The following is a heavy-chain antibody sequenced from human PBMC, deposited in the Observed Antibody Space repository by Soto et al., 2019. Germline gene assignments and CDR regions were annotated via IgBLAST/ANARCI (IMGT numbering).Heavy chain of an antibody. V-gene: IGHV1-2*02. CDR3: ARAPDIVVVVAENWFDP. Sequence: ASVKVSCKASGYTFTGYYMHWVRQAPGQGLEWMGWINPNSGGTNYAQKFQGRVTMTRDTSISTAYMELSRLRSDDTAVYYCARAPDIVVVVAENWFDPWAQGTLVTVSS. CDR1: GYTFTGYY. CDR2: INPNSGGT. D-gene: IGHD2-15*01. J-gene: IGHJ5*02.